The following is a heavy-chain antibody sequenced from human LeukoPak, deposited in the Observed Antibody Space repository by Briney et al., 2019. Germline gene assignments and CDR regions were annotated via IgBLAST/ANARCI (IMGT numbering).Heavy chain of an antibody. CDR2: IYYSGST. J-gene: IGHJ3*02. V-gene: IGHV4-31*03. Sequence: ASETLSLTCTVSGGSISSGGYYWSWIRQHPGKGLEWIGYIYYSGSTYYNPSLKSRVTISVDTSKNQFSLKLSSVTAADTAVYYCARDLAAAGTRSRAFDIWGRGTMVTVSS. D-gene: IGHD6-13*01. CDR1: GGSISSGGYY. CDR3: ARDLAAAGTRSRAFDI.